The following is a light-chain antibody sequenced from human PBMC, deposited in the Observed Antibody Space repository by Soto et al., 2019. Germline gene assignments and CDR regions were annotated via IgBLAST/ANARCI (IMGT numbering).Light chain of an antibody. V-gene: IGKV3-20*01. CDR3: QQYGSSPYT. J-gene: IGKJ2*01. CDR1: QSVSSSY. Sequence: EIVLTQSPGTLSLSPGERATLSCRASQSVSSSYLAWYQQKPGQAPRLLIYGTSSRATGIPDRFGGSGSGTDFTLTISRLEPEDFAVYYCQQYGSSPYTFGQETKLEIK. CDR2: GTS.